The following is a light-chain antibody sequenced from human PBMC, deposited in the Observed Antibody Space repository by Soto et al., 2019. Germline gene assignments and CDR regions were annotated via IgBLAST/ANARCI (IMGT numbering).Light chain of an antibody. CDR2: GAS. CDR3: QQYGSSRTWT. J-gene: IGKJ1*01. V-gene: IGKV3-20*01. CDR1: QSVSSSY. Sequence: EIVLTQSPRTLSLSPGERATLSCRASQSVSSSYLAWYQQKPGQAPRLLIYGASSRATGIPDRFSGSGSGTDFTLTISRLEPEDFAVYYCQQYGSSRTWTFGQGTKVEIK.